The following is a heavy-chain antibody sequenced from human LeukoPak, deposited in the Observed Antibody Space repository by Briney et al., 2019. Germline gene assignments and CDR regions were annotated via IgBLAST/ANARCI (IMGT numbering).Heavy chain of an antibody. D-gene: IGHD3-22*01. CDR3: ARVPNYYDSSGYEFDY. CDR2: INHSGST. CDR1: GGSFSGYY. J-gene: IGHJ4*02. V-gene: IGHV4-34*01. Sequence: PSETLSLTCAVYGGSFSGYYWSWIRQPPGKGLEWIGEINHSGSTNYNPSLKSRVTISVDTSKNQFSLKLSSVTAADTAVYYCARVPNYYDSSGYEFDYWGQGTLVTVSP.